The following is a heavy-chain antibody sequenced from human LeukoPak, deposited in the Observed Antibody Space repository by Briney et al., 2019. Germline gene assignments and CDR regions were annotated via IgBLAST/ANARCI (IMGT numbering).Heavy chain of an antibody. CDR3: AKDTTTYGSGSYSY. D-gene: IGHD3-10*01. CDR1: GFTFSSYG. Sequence: GGSLRLSCAASGFTFSSYGMHWVRQAPGKGLEWVAVISYDGSNKYYADSVKGRFTISRDNAKNSLYLQMNSLRAEDTALYYCAKDTTTYGSGSYSYWGQGTLVTVSS. V-gene: IGHV3-30*18. CDR2: ISYDGSNK. J-gene: IGHJ4*02.